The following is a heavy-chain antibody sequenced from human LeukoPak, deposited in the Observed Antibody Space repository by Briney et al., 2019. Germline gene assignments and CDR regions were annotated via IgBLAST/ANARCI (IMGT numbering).Heavy chain of an antibody. CDR2: IYPGDSYT. Sequence: GESLKISCKGSGYSFTNYWIGWVRQMPGKGLEWMGIIYPGDSYTTYSPSFQGQVTISADKSITTAYLQWSSLKASDTAMYYCARRIAVAGTNWFDPWGQGTLVTVSS. V-gene: IGHV5-51*01. CDR3: ARRIAVAGTNWFDP. CDR1: GYSFTNYW. D-gene: IGHD6-19*01. J-gene: IGHJ5*02.